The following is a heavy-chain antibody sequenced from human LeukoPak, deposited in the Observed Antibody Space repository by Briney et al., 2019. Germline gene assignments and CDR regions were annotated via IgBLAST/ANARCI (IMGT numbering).Heavy chain of an antibody. Sequence: PGGSLRLSCALSGLTVNDNYMSWVRQAPGKGLEWVSLIFPDGQTYYADFVQGRFSISRDMSRNILFLDMSSLRAEDTAVFFCAIANPAYGDFDYWGQGTLVTVSS. V-gene: IGHV3-53*01. CDR1: GLTVNDNY. CDR3: AIANPAYGDFDY. D-gene: IGHD4-17*01. CDR2: IFPDGQT. J-gene: IGHJ4*02.